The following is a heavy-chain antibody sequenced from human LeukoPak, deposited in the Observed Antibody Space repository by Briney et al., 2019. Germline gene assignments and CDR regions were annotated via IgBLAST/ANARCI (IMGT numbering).Heavy chain of an antibody. D-gene: IGHD1-14*01. J-gene: IGHJ6*03. Sequence: GGSLRLSCAASGFTFSSYAMSWVRQAPGKGLEWVSGISGSGGRTYYADSVKGRFTISRDDSRDTLYLQMNSLKAEDTAVYYCAKNGEPHYYMDVLGKGTTVTVSS. CDR1: GFTFSSYA. V-gene: IGHV3-23*01. CDR3: AKNGEPHYYMDV. CDR2: ISGSGGRT.